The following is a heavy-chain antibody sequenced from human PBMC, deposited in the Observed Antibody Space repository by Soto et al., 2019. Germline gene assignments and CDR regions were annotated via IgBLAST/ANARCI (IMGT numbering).Heavy chain of an antibody. CDR2: ISHDGKIK. D-gene: IGHD3-10*01. Sequence: QVRLVESGGGVVQPGRSLRLSCAASGFTFSSFALHWVRQAPGKGLEWVAVISHDGKIKYYADFVRGRSTISRDNSKNTLYLQLGRLRPDDTAVYYCARDTLWFGELSRQGFEFWGQGTLLSVSS. CDR1: GFTFSSFA. V-gene: IGHV3-30*04. J-gene: IGHJ4*02. CDR3: ARDTLWFGELSRQGFEF.